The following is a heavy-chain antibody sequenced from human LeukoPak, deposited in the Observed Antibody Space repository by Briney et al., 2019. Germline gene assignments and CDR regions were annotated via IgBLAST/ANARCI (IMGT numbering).Heavy chain of an antibody. CDR3: AREVANVLLWFGEAHYYGMDV. J-gene: IGHJ6*02. CDR2: INPNSGGT. Sequence: GASVKVSCKASGYTFTGYYMHWVRPAPGQGLEWMGWINPNSGGTNYAQKFQGRVTMTRDTSISTAYMELSRLRSDDTAVYYCAREVANVLLWFGEAHYYGMDVWGQGTTVTVSS. CDR1: GYTFTGYY. D-gene: IGHD3-10*01. V-gene: IGHV1-2*02.